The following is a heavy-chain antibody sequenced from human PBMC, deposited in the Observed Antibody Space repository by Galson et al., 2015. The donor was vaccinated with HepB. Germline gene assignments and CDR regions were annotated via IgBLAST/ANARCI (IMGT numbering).Heavy chain of an antibody. J-gene: IGHJ2*01. D-gene: IGHD4-23*01. CDR1: GYSFTNNW. CDR3: ARPRLRWDWYFDL. CDR2: IYPSDSET. V-gene: IGHV5-51*03. Sequence: QSGAEVKKPGESLKISCKGSGYSFTNNWIGWVRQVPGEGLEWVGIIYPSDSETRYSPSFQGQVTITADKSVSTAYLQWNSLKVSDTAMYYCARPRLRWDWYFDLWGRGTLVTVSS.